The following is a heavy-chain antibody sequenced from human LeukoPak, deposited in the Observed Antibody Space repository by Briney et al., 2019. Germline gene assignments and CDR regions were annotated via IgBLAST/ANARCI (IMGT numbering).Heavy chain of an antibody. Sequence: SVKVSCKASGGTFISYAISWVRQAPGQGLEWMGGIIPIFGTANYAQKFQGRVTMTRDTSISTAYMELSRLRSDDTAVYYCARAEQWQGAFDIWGQGTMVTVSS. CDR2: IIPIFGTA. D-gene: IGHD6-19*01. CDR1: GGTFISYA. V-gene: IGHV1-69*05. J-gene: IGHJ3*02. CDR3: ARAEQWQGAFDI.